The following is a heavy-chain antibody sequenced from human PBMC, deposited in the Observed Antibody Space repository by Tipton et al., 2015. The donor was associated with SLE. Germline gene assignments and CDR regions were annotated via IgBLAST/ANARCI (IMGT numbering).Heavy chain of an antibody. CDR2: IYLSGKT. CDR3: ARGWQQLVLGNYFDY. CDR1: GDSISDAKY. V-gene: IGHV4-38-2*02. D-gene: IGHD6-13*01. Sequence: LRLSCTVSGDSISDAKYWGWIRQPPGKGLEWIGSIYLSGKTFYNPSLNGRLFMSLDSSRDHFSLSLSSVTAADSAIYYCARGWQQLVLGNYFDYWGQGALVTVSS. J-gene: IGHJ4*02.